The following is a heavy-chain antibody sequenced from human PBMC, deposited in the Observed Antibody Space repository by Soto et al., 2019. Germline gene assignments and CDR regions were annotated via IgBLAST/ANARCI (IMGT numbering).Heavy chain of an antibody. V-gene: IGHV3-9*01. Sequence: EVQLVESGGSLVQPGRSLRLSCAASGFTFDDYAMHWVRQAPGKGLEWVSGISWNSGSIGYADSVKGRFTISRDNAKNSLYLQMNSLRAEDTALYYCAKDIGPYYYGSGSYGWRLGFDYWGQGTLVTVSS. CDR2: ISWNSGSI. D-gene: IGHD3-10*01. CDR1: GFTFDDYA. J-gene: IGHJ4*02. CDR3: AKDIGPYYYGSGSYGWRLGFDY.